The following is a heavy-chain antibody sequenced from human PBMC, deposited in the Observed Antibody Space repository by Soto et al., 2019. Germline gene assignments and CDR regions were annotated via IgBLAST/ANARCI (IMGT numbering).Heavy chain of an antibody. CDR3: ARRAYNYANMDG. D-gene: IGHD5-18*01. V-gene: IGHV1-46*01. Sequence: QVQLVQSGAEVKKPGASVKVSCETSGYTFTTYYMHWVRRAPGQGLEWMGMINPSGGSTSYAQKFQGRVTMTRDTSTRTIYRELSSLRREDTAIYYCARRAYNYANMDGWGPGTTGTVSS. CDR2: INPSGGST. J-gene: IGHJ6*02. CDR1: GYTFTTYY.